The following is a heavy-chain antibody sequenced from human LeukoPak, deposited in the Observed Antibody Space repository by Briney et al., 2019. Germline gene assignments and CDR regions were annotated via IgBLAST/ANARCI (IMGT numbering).Heavy chain of an antibody. D-gene: IGHD3-10*01. CDR2: IIPILGIA. Sequence: SVKVSCKASGGTFSSYAISWVQQAPGQGLEWMGRIIPILGIANYAQKFQGRVTITADKSTSTAYMELSSLRSEDTAVYYCARDSRSVGYGSGSYYNNWGQGTLVTVSS. CDR1: GGTFSSYA. J-gene: IGHJ4*02. V-gene: IGHV1-69*04. CDR3: ARDSRSVGYGSGSYYNN.